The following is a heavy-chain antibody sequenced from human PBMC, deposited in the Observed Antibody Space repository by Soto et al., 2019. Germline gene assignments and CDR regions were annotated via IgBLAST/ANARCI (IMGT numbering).Heavy chain of an antibody. Sequence: QVQLVQSGAEVKKPGSSVKVSCKASGGTLSSYALSWVRQAHGQGLEWMGGIIPIFGTANYAQKFQGRVTMTADESTSTAYMELSSLRTEDMQVYYCARSVGYSRNCFDPCCQGTLVTVTS. J-gene: IGHJ5*02. V-gene: IGHV1-69*01. CDR1: GGTLSSYA. D-gene: IGHD6-13*01. CDR3: ARSVGYSRNCFDP. CDR2: IIPIFGTA.